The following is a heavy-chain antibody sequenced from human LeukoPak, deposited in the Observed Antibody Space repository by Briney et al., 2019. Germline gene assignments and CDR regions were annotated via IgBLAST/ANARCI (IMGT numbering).Heavy chain of an antibody. J-gene: IGHJ4*02. Sequence: PGGSPRLSCAASGFTFSSYAMSWVRQAPGKGLEWVSAISGSGGSTYYADSVKGRFTISRDNSKNTLYLQMNSLRAEDTAVYYCAKDRNVRGVIIYYFDYWGQGTLVTVSS. D-gene: IGHD3-10*01. V-gene: IGHV3-23*01. CDR3: AKDRNVRGVIIYYFDY. CDR1: GFTFSSYA. CDR2: ISGSGGST.